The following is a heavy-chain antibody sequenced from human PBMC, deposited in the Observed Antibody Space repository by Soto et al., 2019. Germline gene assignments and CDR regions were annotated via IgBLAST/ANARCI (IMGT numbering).Heavy chain of an antibody. V-gene: IGHV3-23*01. CDR3: AKASATVKSDGMDV. CDR2: ISSGANT. J-gene: IGHJ6*02. CDR1: GFTFSSYA. Sequence: GGSLRLSCAASGFTFSSYAMSWVRQAPGKGLECVSSISSGANTYYTDSVRGRFTISRDNSKNSLYLQMSSLRADDTAIYYCAKASATVKSDGMDVWGQGTKVTVSS.